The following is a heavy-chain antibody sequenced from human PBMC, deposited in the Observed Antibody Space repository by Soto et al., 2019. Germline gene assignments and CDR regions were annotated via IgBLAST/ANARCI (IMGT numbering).Heavy chain of an antibody. V-gene: IGHV4-31*03. CDR3: ARDRSTGTTIIDP. CDR2: IYYSGST. D-gene: IGHD1-1*01. CDR1: GGSISSGGYY. J-gene: IGHJ5*02. Sequence: SETLSLTCTVSGGSISSGGYYWSWIRQHPGKGLEWIGYIYYSGSTYYNPSLKSRVTISVDTSKNQFSLKLSSVTAADTAVYYCARDRSTGTTIIDPWGQGTLVTVSS.